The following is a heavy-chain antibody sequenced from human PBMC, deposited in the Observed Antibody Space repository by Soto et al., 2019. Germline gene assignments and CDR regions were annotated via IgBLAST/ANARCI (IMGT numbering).Heavy chain of an antibody. Sequence: SGPTLVNPTQTLMLTCTFSGFSLTTRPMGVGWIRQPPGKALECLALIYWDNDKRYNPSLKTRLAITKDTSKKQVVLTLAYVDPMDTATYFCAHRLGGYDCNDGDFAYWGHGTLVTVSS. CDR1: GFSLTTRPMG. V-gene: IGHV2-5*02. J-gene: IGHJ4*01. CDR2: IYWDNDK. D-gene: IGHD1-20*01. CDR3: AHRLGGYDCNDGDFAY.